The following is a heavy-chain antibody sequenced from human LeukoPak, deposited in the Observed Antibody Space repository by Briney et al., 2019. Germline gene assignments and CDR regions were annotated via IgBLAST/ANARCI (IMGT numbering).Heavy chain of an antibody. CDR1: GFTFSSYG. J-gene: IGHJ6*02. CDR3: AKAAAGTNYYYGIDV. D-gene: IGHD6-13*01. CDR2: IRYDGSNK. V-gene: IGHV3-30*02. Sequence: GGSLRLSCAASGFTFSSYGMHWVRQAPGKGLEWVAFIRYDGSNKYYADSVKGRFTISRDNSKNTLFLQMTSLRAEDTAVYYCAKAAAGTNYYYGIDVWGQGTTVTVSS.